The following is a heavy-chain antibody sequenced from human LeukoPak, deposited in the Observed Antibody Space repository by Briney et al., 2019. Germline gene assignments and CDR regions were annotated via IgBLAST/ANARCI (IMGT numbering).Heavy chain of an antibody. V-gene: IGHV3-23*01. Sequence: SGGSLRLSCAASGLTFKNFAMSWVRQAPGKGLEWLAVTSGDEDSTHYADSVRGHFVISTDNSKNTSFLRMNSLRAEDTAVYYCTIDLMTGFSSGWHFAYWGQGALVTVSS. D-gene: IGHD6-19*01. J-gene: IGHJ4*02. CDR2: TSGDEDST. CDR1: GLTFKNFA. CDR3: TIDLMTGFSSGWHFAY.